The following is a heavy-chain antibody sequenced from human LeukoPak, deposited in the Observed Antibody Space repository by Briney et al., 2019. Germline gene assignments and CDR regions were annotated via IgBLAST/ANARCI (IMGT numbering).Heavy chain of an antibody. V-gene: IGHV5-51*01. D-gene: IGHD3-22*01. CDR2: TNPAKSDT. CDR3: ARLLGLKVVTPDDEAFDI. CDR1: EYSFTTYW. J-gene: IGHJ3*02. Sequence: GESLKISCKGSEYSFTTYWIGWVRQMPGKGLEHMGITNPAKSDTRYSPSFQGQISISVDKSTNTAYLQWGSLRASDTAIYYCARLLGLKVVTPDDEAFDIWGQGTMVIVSS.